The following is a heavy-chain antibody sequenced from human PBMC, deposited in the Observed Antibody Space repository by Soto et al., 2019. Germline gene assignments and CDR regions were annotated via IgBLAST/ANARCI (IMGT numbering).Heavy chain of an antibody. CDR1: GYTFTSYG. CDR3: ARDRRVPAPFNYYYYMDV. CDR2: ISVYNGNT. Sequence: QVQLVQSGAEVKKPGASVKVSCKASGYTFTSYGISWVRQAPGQGLEWMGWISVYNGNTNYAQKLQGRVTMTTDTSTSTAYMELRSLRSDDTAVDYWARDRRVPAPFNYYYYMDVWGKGTTVTVSS. V-gene: IGHV1-18*01. J-gene: IGHJ6*03. D-gene: IGHD2-2*01.